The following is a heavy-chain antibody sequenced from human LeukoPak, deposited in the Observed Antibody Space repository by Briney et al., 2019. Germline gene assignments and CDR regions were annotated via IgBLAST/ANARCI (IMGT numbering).Heavy chain of an antibody. CDR2: ISSSGSTI. CDR1: GFTFSDYY. CDR3: ARVYGSSSPGDYYYYYYMDV. D-gene: IGHD6-6*01. J-gene: IGHJ6*03. Sequence: KPGGSLRLPCAASGFTFSDYYMSWICQAPGKGLEGVTYISSSGSTIYYADSVKGRFTISRDNAKNSLYLQMNSLRAEDTAVYYCARVYGSSSPGDYYYYYYMDVSGKGTTVTVSS. V-gene: IGHV3-11*04.